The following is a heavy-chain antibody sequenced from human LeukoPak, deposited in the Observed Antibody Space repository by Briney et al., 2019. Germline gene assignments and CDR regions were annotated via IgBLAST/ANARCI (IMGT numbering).Heavy chain of an antibody. CDR2: IKQDGSEK. V-gene: IGHV3-7*01. Sequence: GGSLRLSCAAPGFTFSSYWMSWVRQAPGKGLEWVANIKQDGSEKYYVDSVKGRFTISRDNAKNSLYLQMNSLRAEDTAVYYCAREVAAAVHFDYWGQGTLVTVSS. CDR3: AREVAAAVHFDY. CDR1: GFTFSSYW. J-gene: IGHJ4*02. D-gene: IGHD6-13*01.